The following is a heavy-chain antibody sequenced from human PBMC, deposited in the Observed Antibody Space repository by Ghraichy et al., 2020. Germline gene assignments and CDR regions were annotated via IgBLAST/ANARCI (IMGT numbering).Heavy chain of an antibody. J-gene: IGHJ4*02. D-gene: IGHD2-2*02. CDR3: ARRYCGTTSCYTIDY. V-gene: IGHV3-73*01. Sequence: GGSLRLSCAASGFIFSGSAMHWVRQASGKGLEWVGRIRSKANNYATAYAASVKGRFTISRDDSKNTAYLEMSSLKTEDTAVYYCARRYCGTTSCYTIDYWGQGTLVTVSS. CDR2: IRSKANNYAT. CDR1: GFIFSGSA.